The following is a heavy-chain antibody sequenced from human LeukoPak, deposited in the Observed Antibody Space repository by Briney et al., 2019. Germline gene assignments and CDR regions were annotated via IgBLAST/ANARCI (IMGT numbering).Heavy chain of an antibody. D-gene: IGHD6-19*01. CDR3: AGGQWLPIDY. Sequence: PSETLSLXCTVSGGSISSGDYYWSWIRQPPGKGLEWIGYIYYSGTTYYNPSLKSRVTISVDTCKNQFSLKLSSVTAADTAVYYCAGGQWLPIDYWGQGTLVTVSS. CDR2: IYYSGTT. CDR1: GGSISSGDYY. J-gene: IGHJ4*02. V-gene: IGHV4-30-4*02.